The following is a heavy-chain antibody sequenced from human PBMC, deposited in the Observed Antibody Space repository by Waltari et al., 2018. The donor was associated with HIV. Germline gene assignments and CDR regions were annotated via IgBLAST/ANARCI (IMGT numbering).Heavy chain of an antibody. Sequence: QLQLQESGPGLVKPSETLSLTCSISGGSIRTSSYYWAWIRQPPGKGLAWIGNIYYSGANYYTPTLKSRVAICIDTSKNQFSLRLTSVTAADTAVYYCARPSGVDNGDYVWFDPWGQGTLVTVSS. CDR3: ARPSGVDNGDYVWFDP. D-gene: IGHD4-17*01. CDR1: GGSIRTSSYY. CDR2: IYYSGAN. J-gene: IGHJ5*02. V-gene: IGHV4-39*01.